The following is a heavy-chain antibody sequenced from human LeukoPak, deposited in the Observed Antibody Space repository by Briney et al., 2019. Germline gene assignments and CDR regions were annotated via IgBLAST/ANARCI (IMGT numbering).Heavy chain of an antibody. Sequence: GESLKISCKGSGYSFTSYWIGWVRQMPGKGVEWMGIIYPGDSDTRYSPSFEGQVNISEDKSISTAYLQWSSLKASDTAMYYCARLQNQQPGEDWGQGTLVTVSS. CDR1: GYSFTSYW. D-gene: IGHD6-13*01. CDR2: IYPGDSDT. J-gene: IGHJ4*02. CDR3: ARLQNQQPGED. V-gene: IGHV5-51*01.